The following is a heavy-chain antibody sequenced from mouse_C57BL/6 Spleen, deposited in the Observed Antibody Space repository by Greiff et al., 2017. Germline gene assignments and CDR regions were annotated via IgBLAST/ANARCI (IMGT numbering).Heavy chain of an antibody. CDR2: IDPEDGET. D-gene: IGHD1-1*01. Sequence: VQLQQSGAELVKPGASVKLSCTASGFNIKDYYMHWVKQRTEQGLEWIGRIDPEDGETKYAPKFQGKATITADKPSNTAYLQLSSLPSVGTAVDDCACLFTTVVATGGMDYWGQGTSVTVSS. V-gene: IGHV14-2*01. CDR1: GFNIKDYY. CDR3: ACLFTTVVATGGMDY. J-gene: IGHJ4*01.